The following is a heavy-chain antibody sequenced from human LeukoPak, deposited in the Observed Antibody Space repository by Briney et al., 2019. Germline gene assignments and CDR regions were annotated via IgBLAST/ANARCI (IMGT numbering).Heavy chain of an antibody. V-gene: IGHV4-4*07. CDR1: GGSISSYY. CDR3: ARGYCTNGVCYTDI. CDR2: IYTSGST. J-gene: IGHJ6*04. D-gene: IGHD2-8*01. Sequence: SETLPLTCTVSGGSISSYYWSWIRQPAGKGLEWIGRIYTSGSTNYNPSLKSRVTMSVDTSKNQFSLKLSSVTAADTAVYYCARGYCTNGVCYTDIWGKGTTVTVSS.